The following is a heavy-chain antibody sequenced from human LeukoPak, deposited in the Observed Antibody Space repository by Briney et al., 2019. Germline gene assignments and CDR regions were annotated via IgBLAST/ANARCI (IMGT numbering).Heavy chain of an antibody. CDR3: VRQMIRLWFDP. CDR1: GFTFSLYW. Sequence: PGGSLRLSCAASGFTFSLYWMTWVRQSPGKGLEWVADINPDGSQKYSVDSVKGRFTISRDNAKNSLFLQMNSLRAEDTAVYYCVRQMIRLWFDPWGQGTQVTVSS. V-gene: IGHV3-7*01. J-gene: IGHJ5*02. D-gene: IGHD3-16*01. CDR2: INPDGSQK.